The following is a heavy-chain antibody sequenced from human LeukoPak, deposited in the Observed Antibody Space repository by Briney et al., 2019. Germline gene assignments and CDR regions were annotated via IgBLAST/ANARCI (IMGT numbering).Heavy chain of an antibody. CDR3: AKVDDSSGYYFYYFDY. Sequence: GGSLRLSGAASGFTFSSYAMSWVRQAQGKGLEWVSAISGSGGSTYYADSVKGRFTISRDNSKNTLYLQMNSLRAEDTAVYYCAKVDDSSGYYFYYFDYWGQGTLVTVSS. CDR2: ISGSGGST. CDR1: GFTFSSYA. J-gene: IGHJ4*02. D-gene: IGHD3-22*01. V-gene: IGHV3-23*01.